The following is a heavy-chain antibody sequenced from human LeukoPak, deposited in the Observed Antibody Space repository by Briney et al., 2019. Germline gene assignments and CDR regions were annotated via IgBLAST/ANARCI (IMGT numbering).Heavy chain of an antibody. V-gene: IGHV3-9*01. Sequence: GRSLRLSCAASGFTFDDYAMHWVRQAPGKGLEWVSGISWNSGSIGYADSVKGRFTISRDNAKNSLYLQMNSLSAEDTALYYCAKDRGGNFRYYFDYWGQGTLVTVSS. D-gene: IGHD4-23*01. CDR1: GFTFDDYA. CDR3: AKDRGGNFRYYFDY. CDR2: ISWNSGSI. J-gene: IGHJ4*02.